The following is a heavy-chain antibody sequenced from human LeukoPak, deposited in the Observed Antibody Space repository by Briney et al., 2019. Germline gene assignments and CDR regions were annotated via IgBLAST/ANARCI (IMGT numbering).Heavy chain of an antibody. J-gene: IGHJ5*02. Sequence: GGSLRLSCAASGFTFSSYAMSWVRQAPGKGPEWVSAISGSGGSTYYADSVKGRFTISRDNSKNTLYLQMNSLRAEDTAVYYCAKLVYGDYVSWFDPWGQGTLVTVSS. V-gene: IGHV3-23*01. D-gene: IGHD4-17*01. CDR2: ISGSGGST. CDR1: GFTFSSYA. CDR3: AKLVYGDYVSWFDP.